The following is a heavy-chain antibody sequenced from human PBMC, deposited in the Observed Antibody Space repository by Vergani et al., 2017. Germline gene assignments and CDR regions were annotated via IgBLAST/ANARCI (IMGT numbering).Heavy chain of an antibody. CDR1: GFTFNHYA. D-gene: IGHD3-10*01. CDR2: IASSDTTV. CDR3: AGDYLDFSGSLSPYYFDH. J-gene: IGHJ4*02. V-gene: IGHV3-48*04. Sequence: EVQLLESGGDLVQPGGSLRLSCAASGFTFNHYAMNWVRQAPGKGLEWISYIASSDTTVYYADSVKGRFTISRDNAKNSLYLEMNSLRAEDTAVYYCAGDYLDFSGSLSPYYFDHWGQGTQVTVSS.